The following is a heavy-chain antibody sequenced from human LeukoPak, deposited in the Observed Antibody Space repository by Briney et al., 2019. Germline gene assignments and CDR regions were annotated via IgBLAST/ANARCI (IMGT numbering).Heavy chain of an antibody. CDR1: GYTLTELS. CDR3: ARDPSSGYYYDFDY. D-gene: IGHD3-22*01. V-gene: IGHV1-46*01. CDR2: INPSGGST. J-gene: IGHJ4*02. Sequence: ASVKVSCKVSGYTLTELSMHWVRQAPGQGLEWMGIINPSGGSTSYAQKFQGRVTMTRDTSTSTVYMELSSLRSEDTAVYYCARDPSSGYYYDFDYWGQGTLVTVSS.